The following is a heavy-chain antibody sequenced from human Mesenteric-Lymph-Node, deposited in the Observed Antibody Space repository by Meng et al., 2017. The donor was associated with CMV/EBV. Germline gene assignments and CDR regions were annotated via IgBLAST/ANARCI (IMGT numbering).Heavy chain of an antibody. CDR3: ARAYYDFWRGYYTDRSYFDY. CDR1: RYA. D-gene: IGHD3-3*01. V-gene: IGHV3-64*02. Sequence: RYAMHWVRQAPVKGLEYVAAINSNGGSTYYADSVKGRFTISRDNSKNTLYLQMGSLRAEDMAVYYCARAYYDFWRGYYTDRSYFDYWGQGTLVTVSS. CDR2: INSNGGST. J-gene: IGHJ4*02.